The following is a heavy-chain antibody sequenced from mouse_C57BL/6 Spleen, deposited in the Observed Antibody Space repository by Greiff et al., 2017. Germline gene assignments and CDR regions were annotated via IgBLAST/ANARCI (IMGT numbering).Heavy chain of an antibody. D-gene: IGHD2-5*01. Sequence: EVQLQESGAELVRPGASVKLSCTASGFNIKDDYMHWVKQRPEQGLEWIGWIDPENGDTEYASKFQGKATITADTSSNTAYLQLSSLTSEDTAVYYCTRKPYYSNYTGFAYWGQGTLVTVSA. CDR1: GFNIKDDY. CDR3: TRKPYYSNYTGFAY. J-gene: IGHJ3*01. V-gene: IGHV14-4*01. CDR2: IDPENGDT.